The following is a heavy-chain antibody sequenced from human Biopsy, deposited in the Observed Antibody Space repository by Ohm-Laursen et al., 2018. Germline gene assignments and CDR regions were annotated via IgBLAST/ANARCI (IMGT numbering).Heavy chain of an antibody. CDR1: GASVSSGSYD. Sequence: TLSLTCTVSGASVSSGSYDWSWIRQPPGKGLEWIGNIYNDVSTKYNPSLRSRVTISKDTSKNQFSLQVNSVTAADTAVYYCARTPRDSFWSGSYKRGLWFDPWGQGTLVTVSS. CDR2: IYNDVST. CDR3: ARTPRDSFWSGSYKRGLWFDP. D-gene: IGHD3-3*01. J-gene: IGHJ5*02. V-gene: IGHV4-61*01.